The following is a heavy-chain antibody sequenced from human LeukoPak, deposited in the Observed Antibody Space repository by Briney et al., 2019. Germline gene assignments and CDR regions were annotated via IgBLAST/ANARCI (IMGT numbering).Heavy chain of an antibody. CDR2: IRQDASAV. CDR3: ARWIHDSAAWRLDY. J-gene: IGHJ4*02. D-gene: IGHD3-22*01. CDR1: GFTFSNYY. Sequence: GGSLRLSCAASGFTFSNYYMSWVRQAPGKGLEWVANIRQDASAVFQVDSLKGRFTVSRDNTKNSLCLQMSSLRVEDTAVYYCARWIHDSAAWRLDYWGRGALVTVSS. V-gene: IGHV3-7*04.